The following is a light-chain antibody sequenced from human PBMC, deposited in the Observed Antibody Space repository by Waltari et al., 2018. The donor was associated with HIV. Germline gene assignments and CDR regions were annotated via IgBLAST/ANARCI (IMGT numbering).Light chain of an antibody. Sequence: GDRVTITCWASQTIGDYVNWYQQKPGEPPKLLIYSTTSLQPGVPSRFSGSGSGTDFALTISSLQSEDFATYYCEQIYTFPLFTFGPGTKVDIK. J-gene: IGKJ3*01. CDR3: EQIYTFPLFT. CDR2: STT. CDR1: QTIGDY. V-gene: IGKV1-39*01.